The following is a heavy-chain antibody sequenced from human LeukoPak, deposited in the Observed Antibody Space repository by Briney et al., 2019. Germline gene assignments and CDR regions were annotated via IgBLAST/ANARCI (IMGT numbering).Heavy chain of an antibody. D-gene: IGHD6-19*01. Sequence: PGGSLRLSCAASGFTFSSYSMNWVRQAPGKGLEWVSSISGSSSYINYADSVKGRFTISRDNAHNSLFLQLNSLRAEDTAVYYCARDPYSSGWYKDAFDIWGQGTMVTVSS. CDR1: GFTFSSYS. CDR2: ISGSSSYI. J-gene: IGHJ3*02. CDR3: ARDPYSSGWYKDAFDI. V-gene: IGHV3-21*01.